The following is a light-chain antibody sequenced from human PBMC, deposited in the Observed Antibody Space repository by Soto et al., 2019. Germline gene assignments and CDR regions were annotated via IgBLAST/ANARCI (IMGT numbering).Light chain of an antibody. CDR1: QSISSW. V-gene: IGKV1-5*03. J-gene: IGKJ1*01. CDR2: KAS. Sequence: DIQMTQSPSTLSAFVGDSVTITCRASQSISSWVAWYQQKSGKAPKLLIYKASSLETGVPSRFSGSGSGTEFTLTISSRQADDYATYYCQQYINYPWTVGQGTKVEIK. CDR3: QQYINYPWT.